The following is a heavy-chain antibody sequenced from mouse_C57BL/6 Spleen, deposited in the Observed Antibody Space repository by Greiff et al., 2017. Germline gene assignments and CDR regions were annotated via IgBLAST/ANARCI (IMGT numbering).Heavy chain of an antibody. Sequence: EVKLMESGGGLVKPGGSLKLSCAASGFTFSDYGMHWVRQAPEKGLEWVAYISSGSSTIYYADTVKGRFTISRDNAKNTLFLQMTSLRSEDTAMYYCARRVPSDYYGSSDFAYWGQGTLVTVSA. J-gene: IGHJ3*01. V-gene: IGHV5-17*01. CDR1: GFTFSDYG. D-gene: IGHD1-1*01. CDR3: ARRVPSDYYGSSDFAY. CDR2: ISSGSSTI.